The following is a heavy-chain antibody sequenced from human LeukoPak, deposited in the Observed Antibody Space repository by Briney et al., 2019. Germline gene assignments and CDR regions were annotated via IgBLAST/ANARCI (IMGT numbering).Heavy chain of an antibody. CDR3: ARDLRITMIVVVRSRRELAFDI. J-gene: IGHJ3*02. CDR1: GYTFTSYG. CDR2: ISAYNGNT. Sequence: GASVKVSCKASGYTFTSYGISWVRQAPGQGLEWMGWISAYNGNTNYAQKLQGRVTMTTDTSTSTAYMELRRLRSDDTAVYYCARDLRITMIVVVRSRRELAFDIWGQGTMVTVSS. D-gene: IGHD3-22*01. V-gene: IGHV1-18*01.